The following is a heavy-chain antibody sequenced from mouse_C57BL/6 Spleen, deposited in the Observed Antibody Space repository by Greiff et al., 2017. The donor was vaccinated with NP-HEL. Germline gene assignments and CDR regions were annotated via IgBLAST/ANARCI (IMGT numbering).Heavy chain of an antibody. CDR2: ISSGGSYT. CDR1: RFTFSSYG. CDR3: ASYDYDVGYAMDY. Sequence: EVKLMESGGDLVKPGGSLKLSCAASRFTFSSYGMSWVRQTPDKRLAWVATISSGGSYTYYPDSVKGRFTISRDNAKNTLYLQMSSLKSEDTAMYYCASYDYDVGYAMDYWGQGTSVTVSS. V-gene: IGHV5-6*01. J-gene: IGHJ4*01. D-gene: IGHD2-4*01.